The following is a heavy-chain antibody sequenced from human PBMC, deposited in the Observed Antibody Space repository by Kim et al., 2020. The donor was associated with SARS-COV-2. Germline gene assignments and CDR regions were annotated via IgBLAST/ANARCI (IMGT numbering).Heavy chain of an antibody. D-gene: IGHD6-13*01. Sequence: GGSLRLSCAASGFTFSNAWMSWVRQAPGKGLEWVSRIKSKTDGGTTDYAAPVKGRFTISRDDSKNTLYLQMNSLKTEDTAVYYCTTVVWQQYYYGMDVWGQGTTVTVSS. J-gene: IGHJ6*02. CDR3: TTVVWQQYYYGMDV. V-gene: IGHV3-15*01. CDR1: GFTFSNAW. CDR2: IKSKTDGGTT.